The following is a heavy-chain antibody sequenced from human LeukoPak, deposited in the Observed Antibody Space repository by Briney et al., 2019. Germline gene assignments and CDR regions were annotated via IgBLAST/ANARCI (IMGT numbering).Heavy chain of an antibody. CDR1: GVSISSFY. V-gene: IGHV4-4*07. CDR3: ARGPDWPIDS. CDR2: IYTSGST. D-gene: IGHD3-9*01. Sequence: PSETLSLTCTVFGVSISSFYWSWIRQPAGKGLQWIGRIYTSGSTNYSPSLRSRVTMSVDTSKNQFSLKLNSVTAADTPVYFCARGPDWPIDSWGQGTLVTVSS. J-gene: IGHJ4*02.